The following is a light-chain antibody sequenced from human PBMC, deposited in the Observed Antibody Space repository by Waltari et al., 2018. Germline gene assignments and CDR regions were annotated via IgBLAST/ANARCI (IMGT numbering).Light chain of an antibody. V-gene: IGKV3-15*01. CDR2: DTS. Sequence: ELVMTQSPATLSMSPGERATLPCRASPSISTNLAWYQQRPGQAPRLLIYDTSTRATGIPVKFSGSGSGTEFTLTISDLQPEDFAVYYCQQYNNWPPLYTFGQGTKLDIK. CDR3: QQYNNWPPLYT. CDR1: PSISTN. J-gene: IGKJ2*01.